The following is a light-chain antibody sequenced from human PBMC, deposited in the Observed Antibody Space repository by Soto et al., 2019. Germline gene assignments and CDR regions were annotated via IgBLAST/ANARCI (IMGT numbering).Light chain of an antibody. CDR3: QRYNGAPWT. Sequence: DIQMTQSPSSLSASVGDRVTITCRASQGISNYLAWHQQRPGKVPKLLMYAASTLQSGVPSRFSGSGSGTDFTLTISSLQPEDVETYYCQRYNGAPWTFGQGTKVEIK. V-gene: IGKV1-27*01. J-gene: IGKJ1*01. CDR2: AAS. CDR1: QGISNY.